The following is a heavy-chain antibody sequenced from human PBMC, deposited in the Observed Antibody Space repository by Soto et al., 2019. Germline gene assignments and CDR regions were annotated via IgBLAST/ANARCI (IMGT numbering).Heavy chain of an antibody. Sequence: QLQLQESGPGLVKPSETLSLTCTVSGGSISSSSNYWGWIRQPPGKGLEWIGSIPYSGSTYYNPSLKSRVSISVDTSKNQFSLKLNSVSAPDTAVYYCARGHGGVTVFGAPGHFDYWGQGTLVTVSS. CDR3: ARGHGGVTVFGAPGHFDY. V-gene: IGHV4-39*01. J-gene: IGHJ4*02. CDR2: IPYSGST. CDR1: GGSISSSSNY. D-gene: IGHD3-3*01.